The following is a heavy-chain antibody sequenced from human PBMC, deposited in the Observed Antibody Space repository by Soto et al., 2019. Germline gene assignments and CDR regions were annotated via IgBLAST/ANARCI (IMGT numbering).Heavy chain of an antibody. Sequence: SETLSLTCTVSGGSISSYYWSWIRQPPGKGLEWIGYIYYSGSTNYNPSLKSRVTISVDTSKNQFSLKLSSVTAADTAVYYCARRGRVDTAMVTSLRYYYYGMDVWGQGTTVTVSS. CDR3: ARRGRVDTAMVTSLRYYYYGMDV. J-gene: IGHJ6*02. D-gene: IGHD5-18*01. CDR1: GGSISSYY. V-gene: IGHV4-59*01. CDR2: IYYSGST.